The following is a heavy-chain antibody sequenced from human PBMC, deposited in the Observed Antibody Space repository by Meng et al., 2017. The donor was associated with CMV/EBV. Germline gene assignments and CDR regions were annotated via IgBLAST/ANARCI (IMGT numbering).Heavy chain of an antibody. CDR2: ISSSSSYI. D-gene: IGHD3-3*01. Sequence: GGSLRLSCAASGFTFSSYAMHWVRQAPGKGLEWVSSISSSSSYIYYADSVKGRFTISRDNAKNSLYLQMNSLRAEDTAVYYCARENPYYDFWSGYQGYYYYGMDVWGQGTTVTVSS. CDR1: GFTFSSYA. J-gene: IGHJ6*02. V-gene: IGHV3-21*01. CDR3: ARENPYYDFWSGYQGYYYYGMDV.